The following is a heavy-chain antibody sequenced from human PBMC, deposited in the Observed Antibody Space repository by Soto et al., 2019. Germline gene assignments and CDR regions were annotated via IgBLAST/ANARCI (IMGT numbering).Heavy chain of an antibody. CDR3: ATDRYYDSVWGSYRSYYIDV. V-gene: IGHV1-18*01. CDR1: GYTFTSYG. J-gene: IGHJ6*03. Sequence: QVQLVQSGAEVKKPGASVKVSCKASGYTFTSYGISWVRQAPGQGLEWVGWISAYNGNTNYAQKLQGRVTMTTDASTSQAYMELRSLRSDVTAVYYCATDRYYDSVWGSYRSYYIDVWCKGTTVTVSS. D-gene: IGHD3-16*02. CDR2: ISAYNGNT.